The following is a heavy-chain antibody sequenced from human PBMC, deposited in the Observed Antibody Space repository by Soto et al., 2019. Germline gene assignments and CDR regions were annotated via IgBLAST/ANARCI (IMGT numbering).Heavy chain of an antibody. Sequence: ETLSLTCAVYGGSFSGYYWSWIRQPPGKGLEWIGEINHSGSTNYNPSLKSRVTISVDTSKNQFSLKLSSVTAADTAVYYCARLKTITMVRGVIMRNNWFDPWGQGTLVTV. J-gene: IGHJ5*02. V-gene: IGHV4-34*01. D-gene: IGHD3-10*01. CDR3: ARLKTITMVRGVIMRNNWFDP. CDR1: GGSFSGYY. CDR2: INHSGST.